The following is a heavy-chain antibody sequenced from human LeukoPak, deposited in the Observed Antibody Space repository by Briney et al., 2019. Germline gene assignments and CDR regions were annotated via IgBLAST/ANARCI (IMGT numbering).Heavy chain of an antibody. CDR1: GLIFSSYE. Sequence: GGSLRLSCAASGLIFSSYETNWVRQAPGKWLEWVSYISSSGRNFYYADSVEGRLTLSRDHGKHSLYLQMNSLRDEDTVVYDCARDSRGSSWFFDYWGQGALVTVSS. CDR2: ISSSGRNF. V-gene: IGHV3-48*03. D-gene: IGHD6-13*01. J-gene: IGHJ4*02. CDR3: ARDSRGSSWFFDY.